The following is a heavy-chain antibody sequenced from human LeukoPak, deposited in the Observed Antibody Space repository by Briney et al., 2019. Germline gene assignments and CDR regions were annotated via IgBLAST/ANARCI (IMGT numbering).Heavy chain of an antibody. J-gene: IGHJ5*02. Sequence: SETLSLTCAVYGGSFSGYYWSWIRQPPGRGLEWIGEINRSGSTNYNPSLTSRVTISVDTSKNQFSLKLRSVTAADTAVYYCARGPYPNPRAWGQGTLVTVPS. D-gene: IGHD1-14*01. CDR1: GGSFSGYY. V-gene: IGHV4-34*01. CDR3: ARGPYPNPRA. CDR2: INRSGST.